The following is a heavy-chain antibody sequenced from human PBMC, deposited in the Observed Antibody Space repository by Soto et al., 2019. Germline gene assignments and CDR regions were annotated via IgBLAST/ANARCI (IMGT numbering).Heavy chain of an antibody. J-gene: IGHJ6*03. V-gene: IGHV3-30*18. CDR3: AKLYYGDPYYYYYVDV. CDR1: GFTFSSSD. D-gene: IGHD2-8*01. Sequence: GGSLRLSCAASGFTFSSSDMHWVRQAPGKGLEWVTFISYDGSDKYYADSVKGRFTISRDNSKNTLYLQMHSLTAEDTAVYYCAKLYYGDPYYYYYVDVWGKGTTVSVS. CDR2: ISYDGSDK.